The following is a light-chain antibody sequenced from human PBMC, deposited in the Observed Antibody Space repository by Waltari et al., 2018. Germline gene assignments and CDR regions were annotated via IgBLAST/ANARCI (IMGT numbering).Light chain of an antibody. J-gene: IGKJ2*01. CDR1: QSVSSSY. CDR2: GAS. Sequence: EIVLTQSPGTLSLSPGVRATLSCRASQSVSSSYLAWYQQKPGQPPRILIYGASSRATGIPDRFSGSGSGTDFTLTISRLEPEDFAVYYCQQFGTSIYTFGQGTRLEIK. CDR3: QQFGTSIYT. V-gene: IGKV3-20*01.